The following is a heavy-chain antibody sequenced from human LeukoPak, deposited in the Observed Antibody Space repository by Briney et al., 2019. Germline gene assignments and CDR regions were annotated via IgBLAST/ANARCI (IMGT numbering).Heavy chain of an antibody. V-gene: IGHV1-2*02. CDR2: TNPNSGGT. CDR3: ASLSDSYGLPFDY. D-gene: IGHD5-18*01. Sequence: VASVTVSCKASGYTFTGYYMHWVRQAPGQGLEWMGWTNPNSGGTNYAQKFQGRVTMTRDTSISTAYMELSRLRSDDTAVYYCASLSDSYGLPFDYWGQGTLVTVSS. J-gene: IGHJ4*02. CDR1: GYTFTGYY.